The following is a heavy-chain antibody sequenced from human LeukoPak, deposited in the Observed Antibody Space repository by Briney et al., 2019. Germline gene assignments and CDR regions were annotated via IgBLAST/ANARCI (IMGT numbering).Heavy chain of an antibody. Sequence: GGSLRLSCAASGFTFSNFAMNWVRHALGKGLEWVSYISSSSSTIYYADSVQGRFTISRDNAKNSLYLQMNSLRDEDTAVYYCARRYYDISPWGQGTLVTVSS. CDR1: GFTFSNFA. J-gene: IGHJ5*02. V-gene: IGHV3-48*02. CDR2: ISSSSSTI. CDR3: ARRYYDISP. D-gene: IGHD3-9*01.